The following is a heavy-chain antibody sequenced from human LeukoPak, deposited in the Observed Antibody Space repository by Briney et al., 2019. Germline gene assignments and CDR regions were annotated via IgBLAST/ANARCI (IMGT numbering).Heavy chain of an antibody. CDR2: MIPIFGTA. Sequence: ASVKVSCKASGGTFSSYAISWVRQAPGQGLEWMGGMIPIFGTANYAQKFQGRVTITADESTSTAYMELSSLRSEDTAVYYCAREDPEGAATGPYYYYYMDVWGKGTTVTVSS. CDR3: AREDPEGAATGPYYYYYMDV. CDR1: GGTFSSYA. V-gene: IGHV1-69*13. D-gene: IGHD1-26*01. J-gene: IGHJ6*03.